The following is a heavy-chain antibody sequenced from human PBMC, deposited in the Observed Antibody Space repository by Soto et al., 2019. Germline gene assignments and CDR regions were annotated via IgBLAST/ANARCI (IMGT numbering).Heavy chain of an antibody. J-gene: IGHJ5*02. CDR3: ARDGRCSGSYYSWFDP. CDR2: IYNSGST. V-gene: IGHV4-31*03. D-gene: IGHD3-10*02. Sequence: QVQLQESGPGLVKPSQTLSLSCTVSGGSISSGNYFWSWIRQHPEKGLEWIAYIYNSGSTYYNPSLKSRVTISIDTSKNQLSLKLSSVTAADTAVYYCARDGRCSGSYYSWFDPWGQGTLVRVSS. CDR1: GGSISSGNYF.